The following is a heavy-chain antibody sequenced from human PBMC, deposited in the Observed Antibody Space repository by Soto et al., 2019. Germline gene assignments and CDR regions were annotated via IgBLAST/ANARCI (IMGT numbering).Heavy chain of an antibody. Sequence: QVQLHESGPGLVKPLETLSLTCTVSGDSISSHYWSWIRQPPGQGLEGIGHIYHSGGTRYNPSLRSRITISVDTSKNQFSLKLRSVTAADTAVYYCAKNVAVAGFCLDPWGQGILVTVSS. J-gene: IGHJ5*02. CDR3: AKNVAVAGFCLDP. D-gene: IGHD6-19*01. V-gene: IGHV4-59*11. CDR2: IYHSGGT. CDR1: GDSISSHY.